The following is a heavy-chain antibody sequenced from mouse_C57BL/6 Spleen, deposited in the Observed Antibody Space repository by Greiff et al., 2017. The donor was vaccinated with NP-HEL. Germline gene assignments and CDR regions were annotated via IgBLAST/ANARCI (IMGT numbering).Heavy chain of an antibody. CDR2: IWCGGST. CDR1: GFSLTSYG. V-gene: IGHV2-2*01. CDR3: ASYYDYDGTYAMDY. J-gene: IGHJ4*01. Sequence: VQLKESGPGLVQPSPSLSITCTVSGFSLTSYGVHWVRQSPGKGLEWLGEIWCGGSTDYNAAFISRLSISKNNSKNQVFCKMNTLEADVTAIYYCASYYDYDGTYAMDYWGQGTSVTVSS. D-gene: IGHD2-4*01.